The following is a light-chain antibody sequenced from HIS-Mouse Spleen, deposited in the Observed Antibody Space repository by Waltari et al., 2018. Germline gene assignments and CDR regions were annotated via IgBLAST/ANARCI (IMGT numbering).Light chain of an antibody. CDR1: SSDVGSYNL. Sequence: QSALTQPASVSGSPGQSITISCTGTSSDVGSYNLVSWYQQHPGKAPKLMIYEGSKRRSGVSNRFSGSKSGTTASLTISGLQAEDAADYYCCSYAGSTWVFGGATKLTVL. V-gene: IGLV2-23*01. J-gene: IGLJ3*02. CDR2: EGS. CDR3: CSYAGSTWV.